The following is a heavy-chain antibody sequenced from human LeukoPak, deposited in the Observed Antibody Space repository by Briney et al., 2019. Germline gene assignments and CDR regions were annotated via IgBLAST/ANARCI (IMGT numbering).Heavy chain of an antibody. CDR1: GGSVSSGSYY. V-gene: IGHV4-61*01. CDR3: VRDYWGSLDY. J-gene: IGHJ4*02. Sequence: PSETLSLTCTVSGGSVSSGSYYWSWVRRPPGKGLEWIGYNGNNNYNPSLKSRATISLDTSKNQFSLKLHSVTDADTAVYYCVRDYWGSLDYWGQGTLVTVSS. D-gene: IGHD7-27*01. CDR2: YNGNN.